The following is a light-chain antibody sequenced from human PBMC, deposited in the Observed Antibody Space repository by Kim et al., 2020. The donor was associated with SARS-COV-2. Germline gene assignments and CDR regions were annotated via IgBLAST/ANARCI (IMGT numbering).Light chain of an antibody. J-gene: IGLJ1*01. V-gene: IGLV2-11*01. CDR2: DVS. CDR1: SSDVGGYNY. Sequence: QSALTQPRSVSGSPGQSVTISCTGTSSDVGGYNYVSWYQQHPGKAPKLMIYDVSKRPSGVPDRFSGSKSGNTASLTISGLQAEDEADYYCCSCAGGYVFGTGTKVTVL. CDR3: CSCAGGYV.